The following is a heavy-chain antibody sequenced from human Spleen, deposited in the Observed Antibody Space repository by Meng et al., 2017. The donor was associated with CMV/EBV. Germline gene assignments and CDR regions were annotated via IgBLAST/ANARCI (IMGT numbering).Heavy chain of an antibody. V-gene: IGHV3-49*04. CDR3: TRDGGSYYGSGIIDY. D-gene: IGHD3-10*01. CDR2: IRSKAYGGTT. CDR1: GFTFGDYA. J-gene: IGHJ4*02. Sequence: GGSLRLSCTASGFTFGDYAMSWVRQAPGKGLEWVGFIRSKAYGGTTEYAASVKGRFTISRDDSKSNAYLQMNSLKTEDTAVYYCTRDGGSYYGSGIIDYWGQGTLVTVSS.